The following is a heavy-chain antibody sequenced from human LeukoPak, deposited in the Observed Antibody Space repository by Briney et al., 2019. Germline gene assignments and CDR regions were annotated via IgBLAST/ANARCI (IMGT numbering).Heavy chain of an antibody. D-gene: IGHD6-19*01. Sequence: PSETLSLTCAVYGGSFSGYYWSWIRQPPGKALEWIGSVYYSGTTSYNPSLKSRVTISVDMSKNHFSLRLRSVTAAGTAMYYCARGTLYRGWSYYLDFWGQGSQVTVSS. J-gene: IGHJ4*02. CDR1: GGSFSGYY. CDR2: VYYSGTT. CDR3: ARGTLYRGWSYYLDF. V-gene: IGHV4-34*01.